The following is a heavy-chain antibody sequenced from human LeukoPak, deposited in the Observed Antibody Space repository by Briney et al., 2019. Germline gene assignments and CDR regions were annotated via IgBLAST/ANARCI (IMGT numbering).Heavy chain of an antibody. CDR3: TRDPNGDYVGAFES. D-gene: IGHD4-17*01. V-gene: IGHV3-23*01. J-gene: IGHJ5*01. CDR1: GFTFSRHA. CDR2: ITGGHFPT. Sequence: PGGSLRISCAASGFTFSRHAMSWVRQAPGKGLEWVSSITGGHFPTYYTDSVKGRFTISRDNSKNTLYLQMNSLRADDTAVYYCTRDPNGDYVGAFESWGQGTLVTVSS.